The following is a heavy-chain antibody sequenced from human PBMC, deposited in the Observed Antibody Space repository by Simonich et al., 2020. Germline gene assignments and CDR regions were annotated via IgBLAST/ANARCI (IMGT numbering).Heavy chain of an antibody. CDR3: ARVRFEAFDI. J-gene: IGHJ3*02. CDR1: GYTFTGYY. Sequence: QVQLVQSGAEVKKPGASVKVSCKASGYTFTGYYMHWGRQAPGQGLGWRGWNNPNSGGKNYAQKFQGRVTMTRDTSISTAYMELSRLRSDDTAVYYCARVRFEAFDIWGQGTMVTVSS. CDR2: NNPNSGGK. V-gene: IGHV1-2*02.